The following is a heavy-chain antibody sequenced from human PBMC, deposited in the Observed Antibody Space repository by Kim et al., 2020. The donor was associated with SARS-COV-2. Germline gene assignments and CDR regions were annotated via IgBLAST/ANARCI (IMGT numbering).Heavy chain of an antibody. V-gene: IGHV1-2*02. J-gene: IGHJ5*02. CDR2: ISPASGAT. CDR3: ARDSSSRDPGSYYLGFFDP. CDR1: GYTFGTYY. D-gene: IGHD3-10*01. Sequence: ASVKVSCKTSGYTFGTYYMHWVRQAPGQGLEWMGWISPASGATRFAPKFQGRVTMTRDTSITTAYMELTSLTYDDTAVYYCARDSSSRDPGSYYLGFFDPWGQGTLVTVSS.